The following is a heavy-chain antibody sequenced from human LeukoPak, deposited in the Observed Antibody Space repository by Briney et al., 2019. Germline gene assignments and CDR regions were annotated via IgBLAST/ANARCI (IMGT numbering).Heavy chain of an antibody. V-gene: IGHV4-38-2*02. D-gene: IGHD3-22*01. CDR3: ARYLLTDYYDSSGYLYFDY. CDR2: IYHSGST. J-gene: IGHJ4*02. Sequence: PSETLSLTCTVSGYSISSGYYWGWIRQPPGKGLEWIGSIYHSGSTYYNPSLKSRVTISVDTSKNQFSLKLSSVTAADTAVYYCARYLLTDYYDSSGYLYFDYWGQGTLVTVSS. CDR1: GYSISSGYY.